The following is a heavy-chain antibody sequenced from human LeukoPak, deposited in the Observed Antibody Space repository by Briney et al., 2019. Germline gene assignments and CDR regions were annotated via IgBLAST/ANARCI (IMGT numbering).Heavy chain of an antibody. V-gene: IGHV1-24*01. CDR1: VYTLTELS. CDR3: ASQAPHCSSTSCYTRGNWFDP. Sequence: ASVKVSCKVSVYTLTELSMHWVRQAPGKGLEWVGGFDPEDGETIYAQKFQGRVTMTEDTSTDTAYMELSSLRSEDTAVYYCASQAPHCSSTSCYTRGNWFDPWGQGTLVTVSS. J-gene: IGHJ5*02. CDR2: FDPEDGET. D-gene: IGHD2-2*02.